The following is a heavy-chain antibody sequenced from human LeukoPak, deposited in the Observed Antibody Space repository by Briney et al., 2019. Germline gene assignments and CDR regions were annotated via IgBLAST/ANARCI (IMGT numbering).Heavy chain of an antibody. D-gene: IGHD3-16*02. CDR3: TTGVMITFGGVIVFDY. CDR2: ISSDGSST. J-gene: IGHJ4*02. CDR1: GFTFSNYW. Sequence: PGGSLRLSCAASGFTFSNYWMHWVRQAPGKGLVWVSRISSDGSSTSYAAPVKGRFTISRDDSKNTLYLQMNSLKTEDTAVYYCTTGVMITFGGVIVFDYWGQGTLVTVSS. V-gene: IGHV3-74*01.